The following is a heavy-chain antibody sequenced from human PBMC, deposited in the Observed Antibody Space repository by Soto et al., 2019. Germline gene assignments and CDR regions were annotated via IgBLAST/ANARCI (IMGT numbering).Heavy chain of an antibody. Sequence: QVQLVESGGGVVQPGGSLRLSCATSGFTFSDSGMHWVRQAPGKGLEWVAVIWSDGSDKSYADSVEGRFTISRDNSKNTLYFQMNSLRAEDTAVYYGLRSNRYRRSSGWGGGFDYWGQGTLVTVSS. V-gene: IGHV3-33*01. CDR3: LRSNRYRRSSGWGGGFDY. D-gene: IGHD6-6*01. J-gene: IGHJ4*02. CDR2: IWSDGSDK. CDR1: GFTFSDSG.